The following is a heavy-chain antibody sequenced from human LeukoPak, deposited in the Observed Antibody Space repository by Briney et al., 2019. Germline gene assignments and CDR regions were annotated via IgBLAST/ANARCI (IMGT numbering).Heavy chain of an antibody. V-gene: IGHV3-7*01. CDR2: IKQDGSEK. D-gene: IGHD1-26*01. J-gene: IGHJ6*03. Sequence: GGSLRPSCAASGFTFSSYSMSWVRQAPGKGLEWVANIKQDGSEKNYVGSVKGRFTIARDNAKNSLYLQMNSLRAEDTAVYYCARDPYSGGYGDYYYYYMDVWGKGTTVTISS. CDR3: ARDPYSGGYGDYYYYYMDV. CDR1: GFTFSSYS.